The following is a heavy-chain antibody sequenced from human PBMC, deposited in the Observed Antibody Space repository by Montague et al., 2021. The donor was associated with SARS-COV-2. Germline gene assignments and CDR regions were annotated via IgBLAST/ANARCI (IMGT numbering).Heavy chain of an antibody. J-gene: IGHJ3*02. CDR3: ARHSGRDTIFGVVIIFDAFDX. D-gene: IGHD3-3*01. CDR2: IYYSGST. V-gene: IGHV4-39*01. CDR1: GGSISSSNYY. Sequence: SETLSLTCTVSGGSISSSNYYWGWIRQPPGKGLEWIGSIYYSGSTYYTPSLKSRVTISVDTSKNQFSLRLSSVTAADTAVYYCARHSGRDTIFGVVIIFDAFDXWGQGTMATVSS.